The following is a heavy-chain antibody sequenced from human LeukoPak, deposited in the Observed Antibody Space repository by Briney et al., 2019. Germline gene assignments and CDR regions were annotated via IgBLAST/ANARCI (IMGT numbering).Heavy chain of an antibody. V-gene: IGHV4-34*01. CDR1: GGSFSGYY. Sequence: SETLSLTCAVYGGSFSGYYGSWIRQPPGKGLEWIGEINHSGSTNYNPSLKSRVTISVDTSKNQFSLKLSSVTAADTAVYYCARGGQWLATYYYYYMDVWGKGTTVTVSS. D-gene: IGHD6-19*01. J-gene: IGHJ6*03. CDR3: ARGGQWLATYYYYYMDV. CDR2: INHSGST.